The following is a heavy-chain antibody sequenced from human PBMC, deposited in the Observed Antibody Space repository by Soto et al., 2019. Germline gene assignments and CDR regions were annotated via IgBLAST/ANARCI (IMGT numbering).Heavy chain of an antibody. D-gene: IGHD5-18*01. J-gene: IGHJ4*02. Sequence: QITLKESGPTLVKPTQTLTLTCTFSGFSLSTSGVGVGWIRQPPGKALEWLALIYWDDDKRYSPSLKSRLNITEDTSKNQGALTIAIMDPMDTSTYYCAHVRGYSDGYLFDNWSQGTLVTVTS. CDR1: GFSLSTSGVG. V-gene: IGHV2-5*02. CDR2: IYWDDDK. CDR3: AHVRGYSDGYLFDN.